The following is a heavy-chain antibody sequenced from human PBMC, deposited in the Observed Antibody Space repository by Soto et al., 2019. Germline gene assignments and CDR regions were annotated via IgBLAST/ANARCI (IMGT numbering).Heavy chain of an antibody. V-gene: IGHV6-1*01. J-gene: IGHJ4*02. CDR2: TYYRSKWSY. D-gene: IGHD6-13*01. Sequence: SQTLSRTCVISGDSVSNNNVVWNWIRQSPSRGLGWLGRTYYRSKWSYEYAESVKSRIIINPDTSKNQLSLQLNSVTPEDTGVYYCARLVGNSWIDYWGQGTLVTVSS. CDR3: ARLVGNSWIDY. CDR1: GDSVSNNNVV.